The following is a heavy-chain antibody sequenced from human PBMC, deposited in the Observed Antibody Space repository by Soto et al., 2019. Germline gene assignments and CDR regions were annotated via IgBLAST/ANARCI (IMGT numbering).Heavy chain of an antibody. CDR1: GGSISSYY. D-gene: IGHD3-22*01. CDR3: ARERVVDNYYYYGMDV. CDR2: IYYSGST. J-gene: IGHJ6*02. Sequence: NPSETLSLTCTVSGGSISSYYWSWIRQPPGKGLEWIAYIYYSGSTNYNPSLKSRVTISVDTSKNQFSLKLSSVTAADTAVYYCARERVVDNYYYYGMDVWGQGTTVTVSS. V-gene: IGHV4-59*01.